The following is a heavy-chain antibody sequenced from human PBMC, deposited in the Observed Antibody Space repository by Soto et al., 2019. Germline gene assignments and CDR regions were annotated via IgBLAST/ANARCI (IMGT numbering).Heavy chain of an antibody. D-gene: IGHD2-2*02. J-gene: IGHJ4*02. Sequence: SETLSLTCTVSGGSIRDYFWTWIRQPPGKGLEWIGYIYYSGRTNYNPSLKSRVSISVDTSKNHFSLQLRSVTAADTAVYYCARVGGYCGSTSCHTYYFDYWGQGPLVTVSS. CDR3: ARVGGYCGSTSCHTYYFDY. CDR2: IYYSGRT. V-gene: IGHV4-59*01. CDR1: GGSIRDYF.